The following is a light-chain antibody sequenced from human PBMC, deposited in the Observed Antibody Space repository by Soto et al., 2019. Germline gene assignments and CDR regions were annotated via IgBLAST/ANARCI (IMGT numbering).Light chain of an antibody. J-gene: IGKJ5*01. CDR1: QNIGSF. CDR2: DAS. V-gene: IGKV1-5*01. Sequence: DIQITQSPSSLSASIGDRVTITCRASQNIGSFLNWYQQKPGKAPNPLIYDASSLKSGVPARFSGSGSGTEFTLTISSLQPDYFATYYCQQYNTYSTFGQGTRLEIK. CDR3: QQYNTYST.